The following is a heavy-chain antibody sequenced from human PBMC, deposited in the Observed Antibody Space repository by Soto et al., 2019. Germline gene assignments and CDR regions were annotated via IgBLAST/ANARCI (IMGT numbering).Heavy chain of an antibody. Sequence: PGRSLRLPCSASGFPFSSYEMNWVRQAPGKGLEWVSYISSSGSSIYYADSVKGRFTISSDNAKNSLYLQMNSLGVEGTAGYYCARGLWGINVRGQGSTVTVS. V-gene: IGHV3-48*03. CDR1: GFPFSSYE. J-gene: IGHJ6*02. CDR3: ARGLWGINV. D-gene: IGHD3-16*01. CDR2: ISSSGSSI.